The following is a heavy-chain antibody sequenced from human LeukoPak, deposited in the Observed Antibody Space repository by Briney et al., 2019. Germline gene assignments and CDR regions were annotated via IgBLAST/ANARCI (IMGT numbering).Heavy chain of an antibody. V-gene: IGHV1-2*02. CDR2: MNPKSGGT. CDR3: ARNEGPYSSSLLDYYYMDV. CDR1: GYTFTGYY. D-gene: IGHD6-6*01. Sequence: GASVKVSCKASGYTFTGYYMHWVRQAPGQGLEWMGWMNPKSGGTNYTQKFQGRVTMTRDTSISTAYMELSRLRSDDTAVYYCARNEGPYSSSLLDYYYMDVWGKGTTVTVSS. J-gene: IGHJ6*03.